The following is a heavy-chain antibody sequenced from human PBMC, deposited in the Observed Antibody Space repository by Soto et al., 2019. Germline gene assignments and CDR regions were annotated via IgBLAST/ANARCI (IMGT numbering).Heavy chain of an antibody. Sequence: GGSLRLSCAASGFSFKSYAMSWVRQAPGKGLEWVSGISDSGGDTYYADSVKGRITIARDNSKNTLYLQMNTLRAEDTAVYYCAKLYFRGEYCTTTTCSDYWGQGTLVTVSS. D-gene: IGHD2-2*01. CDR3: AKLYFRGEYCTTTTCSDY. CDR2: ISDSGGDT. V-gene: IGHV3-23*01. CDR1: GFSFKSYA. J-gene: IGHJ4*02.